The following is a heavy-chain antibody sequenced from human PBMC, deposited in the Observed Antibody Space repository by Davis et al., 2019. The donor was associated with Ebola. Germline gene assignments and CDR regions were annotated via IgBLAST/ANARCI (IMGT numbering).Heavy chain of an antibody. CDR1: RYTFTNYY. Sequence: ASVKVSCKASRYTFTNYYMHWVRQAPGQGLEWMGMINPNDGRTIYAQKFQGRVTVTRDTSTTTVYMDLSSLRSEDTALYYCTTPGGQDSGYDVFDIWGQGTMVTVSA. J-gene: IGHJ3*02. D-gene: IGHD5-12*01. V-gene: IGHV1-46*03. CDR2: INPNDGRT. CDR3: TTPGGQDSGYDVFDI.